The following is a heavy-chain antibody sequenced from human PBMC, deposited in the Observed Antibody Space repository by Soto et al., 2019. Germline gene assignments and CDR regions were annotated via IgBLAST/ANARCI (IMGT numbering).Heavy chain of an antibody. CDR1: GGTFSSYA. CDR2: IIPIFGTA. Sequence: SVKVSCKASGGTFSSYAISWVRQAPGQGLEWMGGIIPIFGTANYAQKFQGRVTITADESTSTAYMELSSLRSEDTAVYYCARGTPRIAVATGGYYYYGMDVWGQGTAVTVSS. V-gene: IGHV1-69*13. J-gene: IGHJ6*02. CDR3: ARGTPRIAVATGGYYYYGMDV. D-gene: IGHD6-19*01.